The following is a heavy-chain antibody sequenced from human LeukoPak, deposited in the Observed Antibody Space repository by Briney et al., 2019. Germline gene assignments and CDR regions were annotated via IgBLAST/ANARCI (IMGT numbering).Heavy chain of an antibody. V-gene: IGHV3-30*04. J-gene: IGHJ6*02. CDR1: GFTFSDYA. Sequence: GRSLRLSCAASGFTFSDYAMHWVRQAPGKGLEWVAVISYGGSNEYYADSVKGRFTISRDNSKNTLYLQMNSLRAEDTAVYYCARNKPITGFLGMDVWGQGTTVTVSS. CDR3: ARNKPITGFLGMDV. D-gene: IGHD1-20*01. CDR2: ISYGGSNE.